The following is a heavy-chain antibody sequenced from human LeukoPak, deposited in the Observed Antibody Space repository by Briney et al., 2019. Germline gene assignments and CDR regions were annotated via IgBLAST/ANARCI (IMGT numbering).Heavy chain of an antibody. CDR1: GFTFSSYA. CDR2: ISYDGSNK. J-gene: IGHJ3*02. V-gene: IGHV3-30*04. Sequence: PGRSLRLSCAASGFTFSSYAMHWVRQAPGKGLEWVAVISYDGSNKYYADSVKGRFTISRDNSKNTLYLQMNSLRAEDTAVYYCASAVVSGGSGYYVGAFDIWGQGTMVTVSS. CDR3: ASAVVSGGSGYYVGAFDI. D-gene: IGHD5-12*01.